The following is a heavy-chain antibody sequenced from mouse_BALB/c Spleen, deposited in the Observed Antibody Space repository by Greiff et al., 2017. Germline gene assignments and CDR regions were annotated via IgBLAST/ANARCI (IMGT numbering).Heavy chain of an antibody. V-gene: IGHV5-9-3*01. CDR1: GFTFSSYA. J-gene: IGHJ4*01. CDR2: ISSGGSYT. CDR3: ARREGSYYVNYYAMDY. Sequence: EVQRVESGGGLVKPGGSLKLSCAASGFTFSSYAMSWVRQTPGKRLEWVATISSGGSYTYYPDSVKGRVTISRDNANNTLYLQMSSLRAEDTAMYYCARREGSYYVNYYAMDYWGQGTSVTVSA. D-gene: IGHD2-10*01.